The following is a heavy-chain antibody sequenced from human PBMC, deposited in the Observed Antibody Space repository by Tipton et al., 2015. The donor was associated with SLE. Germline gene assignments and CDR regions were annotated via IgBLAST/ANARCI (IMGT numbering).Heavy chain of an antibody. CDR1: GGSISSYY. D-gene: IGHD1-26*01. CDR3: ARDPRSNSGSYYNYYYGMDV. Sequence: TLSLTCTVSGGSISSYYWGWIRQPPGMGLEWIGSIYYSGRPYYNPSLKRRVTMSVDTSKNQFSLKLSSVTAADTAVYYCARDPRSNSGSYYNYYYGMDVWGQGTTVTVSS. CDR2: IYYSGRP. V-gene: IGHV4-39*07. J-gene: IGHJ6*02.